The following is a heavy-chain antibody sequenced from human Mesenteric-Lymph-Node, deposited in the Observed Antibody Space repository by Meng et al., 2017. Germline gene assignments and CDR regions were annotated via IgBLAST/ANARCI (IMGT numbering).Heavy chain of an antibody. D-gene: IGHD1-14*01. CDR2: IYHSGIT. CDR1: GGSISSSNW. V-gene: IGHV4-4*02. CDR3: ARDPTGGEDHQRV. Sequence: QGQLQESGPGLVKPSGTLSLTCGVSGGSISSSNWWSWVRQPPGKGLEWIGKIYHSGITIYNPSLKSRVTMSVDNSKNQFSLKLNSMTAADTAVYYCARDPTGGEDHQRVWGQGTLVTVSS. J-gene: IGHJ4*02.